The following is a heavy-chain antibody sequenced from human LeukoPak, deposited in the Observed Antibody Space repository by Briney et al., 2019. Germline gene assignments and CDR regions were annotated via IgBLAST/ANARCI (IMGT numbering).Heavy chain of an antibody. J-gene: IGHJ4*02. Sequence: PGGSLRLSCAASGFTFDDYAMHWVRQAPGKGLEWVSLISWDGGSTYYADSVKGRLTISRDNSKNSLYLQMNSLRAEDTALYYCAKDIGGSGWYYYFDYWGQGTLVTVSS. CDR3: AKDIGGSGWYYYFDY. CDR2: ISWDGGST. V-gene: IGHV3-43D*03. D-gene: IGHD6-19*01. CDR1: GFTFDDYA.